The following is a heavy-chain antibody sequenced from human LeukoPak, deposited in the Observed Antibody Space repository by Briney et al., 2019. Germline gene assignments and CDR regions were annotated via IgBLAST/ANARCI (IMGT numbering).Heavy chain of an antibody. D-gene: IGHD2-2*01. CDR3: ARPLVDLDDAFDI. Sequence: SETLSLTCAVYGVSFRSYSWTWIRQPPGKGLEWIGEINHSGSTNSNPSLKSRVTISVDTSRNQFSLRLSSVTAADTAVYYCARPLVDLDDAFDIWGQGTMVTVSS. CDR1: GVSFRSYS. J-gene: IGHJ3*02. CDR2: INHSGST. V-gene: IGHV4-34*01.